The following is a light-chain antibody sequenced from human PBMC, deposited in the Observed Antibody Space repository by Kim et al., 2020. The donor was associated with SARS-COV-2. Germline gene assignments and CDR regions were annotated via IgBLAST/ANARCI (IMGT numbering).Light chain of an antibody. V-gene: IGKV1-5*03. CDR2: KAS. Sequence: ASVGYRVTITCRASQSISSWLAWYQQKPGKAPKLLIYKASSLESGVPSRFSGSGSGTEFTLTISTLQPDDSATYYCQQYNSFPFTFGPGTKVDIK. CDR3: QQYNSFPFT. J-gene: IGKJ3*01. CDR1: QSISSW.